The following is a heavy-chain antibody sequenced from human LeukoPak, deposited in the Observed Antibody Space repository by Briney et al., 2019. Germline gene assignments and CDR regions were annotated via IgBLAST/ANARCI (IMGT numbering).Heavy chain of an antibody. J-gene: IGHJ6*03. V-gene: IGHV4-59*08. CDR2: IYYSGST. CDR1: GGSISSYY. CDR3: ARSISFGSRSHYYYYYYMDV. Sequence: SETLSLTCTVSGGSISSYYWSWIRQPPGKGLEWIGYIYYSGSTNYNPSLKSRVTMSVDTSKNQFSLKLSSVIAADTAVYYCARSISFGSRSHYYYYYYMDVWGKGTTVTVSS. D-gene: IGHD3-3*01.